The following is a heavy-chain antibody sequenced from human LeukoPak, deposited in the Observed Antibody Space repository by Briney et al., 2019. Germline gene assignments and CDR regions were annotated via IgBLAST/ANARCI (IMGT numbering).Heavy chain of an antibody. CDR1: GFTFNNYA. Sequence: PGGSLRLSCAASGFTFNNYAMNWVRQAPGKGLEWVSYISSSSSTIYYADSVKGRFTISRDNAKNSLYLQMNSLRDEDTAVYYCAKDSDYYHSSGYYYAYFQHWGQGTLVTVSS. CDR3: AKDSDYYHSSGYYYAYFQH. J-gene: IGHJ1*01. CDR2: ISSSSSTI. V-gene: IGHV3-48*02. D-gene: IGHD3-22*01.